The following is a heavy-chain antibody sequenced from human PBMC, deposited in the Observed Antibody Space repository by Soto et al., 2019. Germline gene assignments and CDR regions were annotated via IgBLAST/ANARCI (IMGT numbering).Heavy chain of an antibody. CDR2: IIPIFGTA. CDR1: GGTFSSYT. D-gene: IGHD3-22*01. CDR3: ARQGESSGSYYYGMDV. J-gene: IGHJ6*02. Sequence: QVQLVQSGAEVKKPGSSVKVSCKASGGTFSSYTISWVRQAPGQGLEWMGGIIPIFGTANYAQRFQGRVTITADESTSTAYMELSSLRSEDTAVDYCARQGESSGSYYYGMDVWGQGTTVIVSS. V-gene: IGHV1-69*12.